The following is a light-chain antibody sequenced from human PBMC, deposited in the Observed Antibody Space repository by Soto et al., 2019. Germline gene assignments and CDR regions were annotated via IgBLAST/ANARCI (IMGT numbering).Light chain of an antibody. CDR2: WAH. Sequence: DIVMTQSPDSLTVSLGERATINCKSSQSLLYSFNNKNYLAWNQQKPGQPPKLLIHWAHNREFGVHDRISGSGSGTDFTLTLRTMKTEDVAVYDCKTCYETKWT. J-gene: IGKJ1*01. V-gene: IGKV4-1*01. CDR1: QSLLYSFNNKNY. CDR3: KTCYETKWT.